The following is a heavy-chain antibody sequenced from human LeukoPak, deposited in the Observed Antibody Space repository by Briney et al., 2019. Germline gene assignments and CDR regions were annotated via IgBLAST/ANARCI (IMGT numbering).Heavy chain of an antibody. D-gene: IGHD4-11*01. CDR3: ARQVFSNYDVSFDY. CDR1: GYTFTGYY. Sequence: ASVKVSCKASGYTFTGYYMHWVRQAPGQGLEWMGWINPNSGGTNYAQKFQGRVTMTRDTSISTAYMELSRLRSDDTAVYYCARQVFSNYDVSFDYWGQGTLVTVSS. J-gene: IGHJ4*02. V-gene: IGHV1-2*02. CDR2: INPNSGGT.